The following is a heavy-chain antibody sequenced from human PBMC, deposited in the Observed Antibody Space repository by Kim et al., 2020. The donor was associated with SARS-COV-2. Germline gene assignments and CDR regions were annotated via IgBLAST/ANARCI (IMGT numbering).Heavy chain of an antibody. CDR1: GYTFTSYG. V-gene: IGHV1-18*01. J-gene: IGHJ4*02. Sequence: ASVKVSCKASGYTFTSYGISWVRQAPGQGLEWMGCISAYNGNTNYAQKLQGRVTMTTDTSTSTAYMELRSLRSDDTAVYYCARALGGYDSSGYYYVLRGPFDYWGQGTLVTVSS. CDR2: ISAYNGNT. D-gene: IGHD3-22*01. CDR3: ARALGGYDSSGYYYVLRGPFDY.